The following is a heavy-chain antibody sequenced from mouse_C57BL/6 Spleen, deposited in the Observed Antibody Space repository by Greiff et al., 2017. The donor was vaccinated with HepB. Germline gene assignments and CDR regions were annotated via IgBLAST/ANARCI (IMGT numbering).Heavy chain of an antibody. V-gene: IGHV3-6*01. D-gene: IGHD1-1*01. CDR1: GYSITSGYY. Sequence: EVKLMESGPGLVKPSQSLSLTCSVTGYSITSGYYWNWIRQFPGNKLEWMGYISYDGSNNYNPSLKNRISITRDTSKNQFFLKLNSVTTEDTATYYGAREDTTKFAYWGQGTLVTVSA. CDR2: ISYDGSN. J-gene: IGHJ3*01. CDR3: AREDTTKFAY.